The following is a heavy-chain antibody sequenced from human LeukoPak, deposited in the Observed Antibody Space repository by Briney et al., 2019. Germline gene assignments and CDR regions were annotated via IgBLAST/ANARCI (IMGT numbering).Heavy chain of an antibody. CDR1: GFTFSSYG. CDR2: ISFDGSDK. CDR3: AKASNSGYFYGSGRYENWFDA. Sequence: GGSLRLSCAASGFTFSSYGMHWVRQAPGKGLEWVAVISFDGSDKYYADSVKGRFTISRDNSKNTMPLQMNSLRAEDTALYYCAKASNSGYFYGSGRYENWFDAWGQGTLVTVSS. V-gene: IGHV3-30*18. D-gene: IGHD3-10*01. J-gene: IGHJ5*02.